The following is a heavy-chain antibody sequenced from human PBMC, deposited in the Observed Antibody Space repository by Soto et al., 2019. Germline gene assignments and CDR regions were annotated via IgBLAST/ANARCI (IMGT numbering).Heavy chain of an antibody. J-gene: IGHJ5*02. Sequence: GGSVRLSCAASGFTFSSYAISWVRQAPGKGLEWISAISGSGGSTYYADSVKGRFTISRDNSKNTLYLQMNSLRAEDTAVYYCAKDILWYGEESWFDPWGQGTLVTVSS. CDR2: ISGSGGST. CDR3: AKDILWYGEESWFDP. V-gene: IGHV3-23*01. CDR1: GFTFSSYA. D-gene: IGHD4-17*01.